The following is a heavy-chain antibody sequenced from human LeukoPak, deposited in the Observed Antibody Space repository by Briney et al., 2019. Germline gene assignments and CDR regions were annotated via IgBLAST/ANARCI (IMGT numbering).Heavy chain of an antibody. CDR3: ASRDYFDY. V-gene: IGHV3-48*03. CDR2: ISSSGSTI. Sequence: LTGGSLRLSCAASGFTFSSYEMNWVRQAPGEGLEWVSYISSSGSTIYYADSVKGRFAISRDNAKNSLYLQMNSLRDEDTAVYYCASRDYFDYWGQGTLVTVSS. CDR1: GFTFSSYE. J-gene: IGHJ4*02.